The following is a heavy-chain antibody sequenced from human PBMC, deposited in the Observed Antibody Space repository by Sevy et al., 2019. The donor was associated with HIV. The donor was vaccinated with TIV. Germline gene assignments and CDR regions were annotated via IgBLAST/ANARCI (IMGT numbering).Heavy chain of an antibody. D-gene: IGHD3-22*01. CDR1: GYALTDFP. J-gene: IGHJ4*02. CDR2: FDPEDGET. Sequence: ASVKVSCKFCGYALTDFPIHWVRQAPGKGLEWVGRFDPEDGETIYAQKFQGRVTMTEDTSTDTAYMALSSLRSEDTAVYYCATTREYYSDNSGYLDYWGQGTLVTVSS. CDR3: ATTREYYSDNSGYLDY. V-gene: IGHV1-24*01.